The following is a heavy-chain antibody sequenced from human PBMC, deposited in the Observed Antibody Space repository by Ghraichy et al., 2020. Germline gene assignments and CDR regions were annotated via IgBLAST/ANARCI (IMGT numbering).Heavy chain of an antibody. D-gene: IGHD3-10*01. CDR2: ISYDGSNK. J-gene: IGHJ6*02. Sequence: GESLNISCAASGFTFSSYGMHWVRQAPGKGLEWVAVISYDGSNKYYADSVKGRFTISRDNSKNTLYLQMNSLRAEDTAVYYCAKDPLYGSGYGMDVWGQGTTVTVSS. CDR3: AKDPLYGSGYGMDV. CDR1: GFTFSSYG. V-gene: IGHV3-30*18.